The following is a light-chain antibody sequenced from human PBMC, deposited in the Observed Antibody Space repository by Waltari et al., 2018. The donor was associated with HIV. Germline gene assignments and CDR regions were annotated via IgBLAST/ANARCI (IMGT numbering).Light chain of an antibody. Sequence: QSALTQPASVSGSPVQSITISCPGTSSDVGSYNLVSWYQQHPGKAPKLMIYEVSKRPSGVSNRFSGSKSGNTASLTISGLQAEDEADYYCCSYAGSSTPNWVFGGGTKLTVL. CDR1: SSDVGSYNL. V-gene: IGLV2-23*02. CDR2: EVS. J-gene: IGLJ3*02. CDR3: CSYAGSSTPNWV.